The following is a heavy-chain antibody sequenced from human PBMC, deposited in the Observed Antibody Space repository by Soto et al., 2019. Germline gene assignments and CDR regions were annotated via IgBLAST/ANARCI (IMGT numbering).Heavy chain of an antibody. Sequence: SQTLSLTCAISGDSVSSNSAAWNWIRQSPSRGLEWLGRTYYRSKWYNDYAVSVKSRITINPDTSKNQFSLQLNSVAPEDTAVYYCARSASSGVTIFGVDNWFDPWGQGTLVTVSS. CDR1: GDSVSSNSAA. D-gene: IGHD3-3*01. V-gene: IGHV6-1*01. CDR2: TYYRSKWYN. CDR3: ARSASSGVTIFGVDNWFDP. J-gene: IGHJ5*02.